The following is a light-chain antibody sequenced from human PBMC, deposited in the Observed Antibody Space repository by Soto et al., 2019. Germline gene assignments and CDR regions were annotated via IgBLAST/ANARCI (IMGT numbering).Light chain of an antibody. CDR1: QSVSSN. V-gene: IGKV3-15*01. Sequence: ETVLTQSPCTLSLSPGERATLSCRASQSVSSNLVWYQQKPGQAPRLLIYGASTRVTGIPARFSGSGSGTEFTLTISSLQSEDFAVYYCQQYHNWWTFGQGTKVDI. CDR2: GAS. CDR3: QQYHNWWT. J-gene: IGKJ1*01.